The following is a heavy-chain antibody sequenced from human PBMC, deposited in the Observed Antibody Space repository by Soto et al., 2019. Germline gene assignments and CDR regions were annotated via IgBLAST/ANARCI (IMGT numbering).Heavy chain of an antibody. CDR2: ISGSGGST. J-gene: IGHJ4*02. D-gene: IGHD2-15*01. Sequence: EVQLLESGGGLVQPGGSLRLSCAASGFTFSSYAMSWVRQAPGKGLEWVSAISGSGGSTYYADSVKGRFTISRDNSKNTLYLQMNSLRAEDTAVYYCAKDQTYCSGGSCYIYYFDYWGQGTLFTVSS. CDR1: GFTFSSYA. V-gene: IGHV3-23*01. CDR3: AKDQTYCSGGSCYIYYFDY.